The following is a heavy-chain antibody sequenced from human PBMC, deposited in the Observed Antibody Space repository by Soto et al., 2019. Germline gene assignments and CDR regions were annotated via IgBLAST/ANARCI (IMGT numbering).Heavy chain of an antibody. CDR3: ARARTPPSPFIVVTGNWFDP. D-gene: IGHD3-22*01. J-gene: IGHJ5*02. CDR1: GYTFTSYA. Sequence: GASVKVSCKASGYTFTSYAMHWVRQAPGQRLEWMGGINAGNGNTKYSQKFQGRVTITRDTSASTAYMELSSLRSEDTVVYYCARARTPPSPFIVVTGNWFDPWGQGTLVTVS. V-gene: IGHV1-3*01. CDR2: INAGNGNT.